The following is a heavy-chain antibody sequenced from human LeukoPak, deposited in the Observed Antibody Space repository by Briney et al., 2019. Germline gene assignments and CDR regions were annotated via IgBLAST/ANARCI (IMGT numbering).Heavy chain of an antibody. D-gene: IGHD1-26*01. V-gene: IGHV3-23*01. CDR2: ISDSGSKS. Sequence: GGSLRLSCAASGFTFSTYWMSWVRQAPGKGLEWVSAISDSGSKSYYADSVKGRFTISRDNSRNMLYLQISSLRVEDTATYFCANPIVGGVLLAYWGQGTLVTVSS. CDR3: ANPIVGGVLLAY. CDR1: GFTFSTYW. J-gene: IGHJ4*02.